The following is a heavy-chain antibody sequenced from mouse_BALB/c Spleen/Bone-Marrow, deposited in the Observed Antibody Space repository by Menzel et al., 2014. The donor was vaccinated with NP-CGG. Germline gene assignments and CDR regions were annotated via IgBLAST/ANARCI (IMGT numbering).Heavy chain of an antibody. CDR2: IYPSDSYG. V-gene: IGHV1-69*02. D-gene: IGHD2-14*01. J-gene: IGHJ4*01. CDR3: TRRDRYDYYGVDY. CDR1: GYTFTNYW. Sequence: QVQPQQSGAELVRPGASVKVSCKASGYTFTNYWINWVRQRPGQGLEWIGNIYPSDSYGNYNQKFKDKATLTVDKSSSTAYMQLSSPTSEDSAVYYCTRRDRYDYYGVDYWGQGTSVTVSS.